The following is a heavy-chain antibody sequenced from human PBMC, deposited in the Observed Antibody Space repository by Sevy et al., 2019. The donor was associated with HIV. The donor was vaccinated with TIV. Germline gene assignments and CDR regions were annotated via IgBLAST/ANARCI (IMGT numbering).Heavy chain of an antibody. CDR3: ARDYYCSSTSCYVSGVGDNYFDY. CDR1: GFTFSSYS. CDR2: ISSSSSYI. Sequence: GGSLRLSCAASGFTFSSYSMNWVRQAPGKGLEWVSSISSSSSYIYYADSVKGRFTISRDNAKNSLYLQMNSLRAEDTAVDYCARDYYCSSTSCYVSGVGDNYFDYWGQGTLVTVSS. J-gene: IGHJ4*02. V-gene: IGHV3-21*01. D-gene: IGHD2-2*01.